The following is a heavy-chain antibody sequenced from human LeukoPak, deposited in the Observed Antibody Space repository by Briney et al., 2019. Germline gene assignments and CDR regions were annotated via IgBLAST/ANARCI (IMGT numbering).Heavy chain of an antibody. CDR3: AKGPAPRLGEFSYHALVDY. CDR2: ISYDGSNE. CDR1: VFTLSSDC. V-gene: IGHV3-30*18. D-gene: IGHD3-16*02. J-gene: IGHJ4*02. Sequence: GGSLRLSCAASVFTLSSDCMNWVRQARCKGLEWVAFISYDGSNENIADSVKGRFIVSRDNSKNTLYLQMNSLRAEDTAVYYCAKGPAPRLGEFSYHALVDYWGQGTLVTVSS.